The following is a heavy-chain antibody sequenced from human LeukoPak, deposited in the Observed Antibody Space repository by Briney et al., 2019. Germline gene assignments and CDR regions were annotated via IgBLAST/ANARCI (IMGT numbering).Heavy chain of an antibody. CDR3: ARVSGGYSYSSSWYFDY. CDR2: IYYSGST. D-gene: IGHD6-13*01. Sequence: SETLSLTCTVSGGSISSSSYYWGWIRQPPGKGLEWIGSIYYSGSTYYNPSLKSRVTISVDTSKNQFSLKLSSVTAADTAAYYCARVSGGYSYSSSWYFDYWGQGTLVTVSS. CDR1: GGSISSSSYY. J-gene: IGHJ4*02. V-gene: IGHV4-39*07.